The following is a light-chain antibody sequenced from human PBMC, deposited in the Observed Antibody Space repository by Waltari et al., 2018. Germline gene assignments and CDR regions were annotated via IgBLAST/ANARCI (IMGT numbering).Light chain of an antibody. CDR2: DVT. CDR3: CSFAGTYTWV. Sequence: SALTQPRSVSGSPGQSVTISCTGTTSDVGGYNYVSWYQHHPGKAPKLMIFDVTQRPSGAPDRFSGSKSANTASLTISGLQAEDEADYYCCSFAGTYTWVFGGGTKVTVL. V-gene: IGLV2-11*01. J-gene: IGLJ3*02. CDR1: TSDVGGYNY.